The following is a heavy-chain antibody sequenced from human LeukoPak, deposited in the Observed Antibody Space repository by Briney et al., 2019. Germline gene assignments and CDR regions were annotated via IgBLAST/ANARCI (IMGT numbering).Heavy chain of an antibody. D-gene: IGHD3-10*01. V-gene: IGHV1-69*13. CDR2: IIPIFGTA. CDR1: GYTFTGYY. CDR3: ARDLFEHYYGSGSLTY. J-gene: IGHJ4*02. Sequence: SVKVSCKASGYTFTGYYMHWVRQAPGQGLEWMGGIIPIFGTANYAQKLQGRVTITADESTSTAYMELSSLRSEDTAVYYCARDLFEHYYGSGSLTYWGQGTLVTVSS.